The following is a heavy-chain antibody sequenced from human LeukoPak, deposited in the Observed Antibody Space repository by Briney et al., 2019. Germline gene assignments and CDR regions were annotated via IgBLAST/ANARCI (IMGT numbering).Heavy chain of an antibody. CDR3: ARAVGAYSSSWYRLYYYMDV. CDR1: GGSFSGYY. J-gene: IGHJ6*03. Sequence: SETLSLTCAVYGGSFSGYYWSWIRQPPGKGLEWIGEINHSGSTNYNPSLKSQVTISVDTSKNQFSLKLSSVTAADTAVYYCARAVGAYSSSWYRLYYYMDVWGKGTTVTVSS. D-gene: IGHD6-13*01. CDR2: INHSGST. V-gene: IGHV4-34*01.